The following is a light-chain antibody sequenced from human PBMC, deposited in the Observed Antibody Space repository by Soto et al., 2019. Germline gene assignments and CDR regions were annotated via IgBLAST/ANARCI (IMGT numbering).Light chain of an antibody. Sequence: DIQVTQSPSTLSASVGDGVTITCRASQSIGTWLAWYQQKPGKAPKVLIYDVSTLKSGVPSRFSDSASATEFTLSISSLQPDDFATYYCQQYKSYWTFGQGTKVEIQ. CDR1: QSIGTW. CDR3: QQYKSYWT. J-gene: IGKJ1*01. CDR2: DVS. V-gene: IGKV1-5*01.